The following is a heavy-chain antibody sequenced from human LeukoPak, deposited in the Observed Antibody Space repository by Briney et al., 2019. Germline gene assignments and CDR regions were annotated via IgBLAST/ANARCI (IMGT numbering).Heavy chain of an antibody. D-gene: IGHD6-25*01. CDR2: INLDGSEK. J-gene: IGHJ4*02. CDR1: GFTFSDYW. Sequence: GGSLRLSCAASGFTFSDYWMSWVRQAPGKGLEWVANINLDGSEKYYVDSVRGRFAISRDNAKNSLYLQMNSLIVEDTAVYYCAKGHTATSGIYWGQGTLVTVSS. CDR3: AKGHTATSGIY. V-gene: IGHV3-7*01.